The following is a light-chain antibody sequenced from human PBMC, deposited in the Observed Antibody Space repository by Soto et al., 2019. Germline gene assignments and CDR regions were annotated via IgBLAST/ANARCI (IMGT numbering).Light chain of an antibody. CDR1: QSVSNK. CDR3: HQYANPPQR. CDR2: AAS. Sequence: EIVLTQSPATLSVSPGERATLSCSASQSVSNKLVWYQQKPGQAPRLLIYAASTRATGIPARFSGSGSETEFTLTISSLQSEDLAVDYCHQYANPPQRFAQVTKVDIK. V-gene: IGKV3-15*01. J-gene: IGKJ1*01.